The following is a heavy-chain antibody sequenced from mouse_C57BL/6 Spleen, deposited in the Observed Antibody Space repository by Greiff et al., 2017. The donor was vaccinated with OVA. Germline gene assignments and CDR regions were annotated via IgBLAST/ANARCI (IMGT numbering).Heavy chain of an antibody. J-gene: IGHJ2*01. V-gene: IGHV1-54*01. CDR3: ARWNYYGSSYYFDY. CDR1: GYAFTNYL. D-gene: IGHD1-1*01. Sequence: VQGVESGAELVRPGTSVKVSCKASGYAFTNYLIEWVKQRPGQGLEWIGVINPGSGGTNYNEKFKGKATLTADKSSSTAYMQLSSLTSEDSAVYFCARWNYYGSSYYFDYWGQGTTLTVSS. CDR2: INPGSGGT.